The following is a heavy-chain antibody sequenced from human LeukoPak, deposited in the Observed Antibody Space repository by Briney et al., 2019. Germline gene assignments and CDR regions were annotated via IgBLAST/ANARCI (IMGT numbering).Heavy chain of an antibody. Sequence: PGGSLRLSCAASGFTFDDYTMHWVRQAPGKGLEWVSLISWDGGSTYYADSVKGRFTISRDNSKNSLYLQMNSLRTEDTALYYCAKGLYCSSTSCFDLFDYWGQGTLVTVSS. CDR3: AKGLYCSSTSCFDLFDY. CDR2: ISWDGGST. J-gene: IGHJ4*02. D-gene: IGHD2-2*01. V-gene: IGHV3-43*01. CDR1: GFTFDDYT.